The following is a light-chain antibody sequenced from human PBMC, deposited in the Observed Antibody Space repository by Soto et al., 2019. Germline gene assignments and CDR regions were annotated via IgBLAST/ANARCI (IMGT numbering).Light chain of an antibody. Sequence: EIVMTQSPATLSLSPGQRATLSCRASQSVSSKLAWYQQRPGQAPRRLIYSASTRATGIPARFSGSGSGTDFTLTISSLEPEDFAVYYCQQYGSLSWTFGQGTKVDIK. V-gene: IGKV3-15*01. J-gene: IGKJ1*01. CDR3: QQYGSLSWT. CDR1: QSVSSK. CDR2: SAS.